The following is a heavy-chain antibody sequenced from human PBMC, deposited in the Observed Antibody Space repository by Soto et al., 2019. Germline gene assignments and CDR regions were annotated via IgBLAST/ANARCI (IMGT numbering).Heavy chain of an antibody. Sequence: GGSLRLSCAASGFTFNNYAMTWVRQTPGKGLEWVSVICGTDDNTYYANSVKGRFTISRDNSKSTLYLQMTSLRVEDTAVYYCAKCSIASCYSTPHYWGQGTLVTVSS. CDR1: GFTFNNYA. CDR3: AKCSIASCYSTPHY. D-gene: IGHD2-2*01. V-gene: IGHV3-23*01. J-gene: IGHJ4*02. CDR2: ICGTDDNT.